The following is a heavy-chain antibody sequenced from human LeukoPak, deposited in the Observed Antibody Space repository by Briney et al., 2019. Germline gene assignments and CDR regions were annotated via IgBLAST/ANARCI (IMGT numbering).Heavy chain of an antibody. V-gene: IGHV3-7*03. CDR1: QFTFSRYW. D-gene: IGHD2-8*01. J-gene: IGHJ4*02. CDR2: IKQDGSEK. CDR3: AREGYCTNGVCYFAY. Sequence: GGSLRLSCAASQFTFSRYWMRWVRQPPGKGREGVVNIKQDGSEKYYVDSVKGRFTISRDNAKNSLYLQMNSLRAEDTALYYCAREGYCTNGVCYFAYWGQGTLVTVSS.